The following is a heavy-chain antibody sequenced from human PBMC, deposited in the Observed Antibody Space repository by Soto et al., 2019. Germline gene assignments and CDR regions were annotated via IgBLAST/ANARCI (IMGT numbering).Heavy chain of an antibody. J-gene: IGHJ4*02. Sequence: GGSLRLSCAASGFTFSNHWMAWVRQAPGKGLEWVASVKQDGSEIYYGDSVKGRFTISRDNAKNSLFLQLNSLRAEDTAMYYCARDPGISSGWYYFDYWGQGTLVTVSS. CDR1: GFTFSNHW. D-gene: IGHD6-19*01. CDR3: ARDPGISSGWYYFDY. CDR2: VKQDGSEI. V-gene: IGHV3-7*05.